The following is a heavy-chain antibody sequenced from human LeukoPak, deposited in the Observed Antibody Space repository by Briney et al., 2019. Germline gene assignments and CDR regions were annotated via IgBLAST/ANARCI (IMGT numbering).Heavy chain of an antibody. CDR3: AKAHIDGDGYYYFDY. V-gene: IGHV3-33*06. Sequence: GGSLRLSCAASGFTFSSYGMHWVRQAPGKGLEWVAVIWYDGSNKYYADSVKGRFTISRDNSKNKLYLQMNSLRAEDTAVYYCAKAHIDGDGYYYFDYWGQGTLVSVSS. CDR2: IWYDGSNK. J-gene: IGHJ4*02. CDR1: GFTFSSYG. D-gene: IGHD3-22*01.